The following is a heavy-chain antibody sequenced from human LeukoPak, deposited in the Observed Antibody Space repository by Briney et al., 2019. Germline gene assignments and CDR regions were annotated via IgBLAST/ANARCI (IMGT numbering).Heavy chain of an antibody. J-gene: IGHJ4*02. CDR1: GYSFASYW. CDR2: IYPGDSDT. Sequence: GESLKISCKGSGYSFASYWIGWVRQMPGKGLEWRGIIYPGDSDTRYRPSFQGQVTISADKSSSAAYLQWSSLKASDTAMYYCARPNSSSWSPLDCWGQGTLVTVSS. D-gene: IGHD6-13*01. V-gene: IGHV5-51*01. CDR3: ARPNSSSWSPLDC.